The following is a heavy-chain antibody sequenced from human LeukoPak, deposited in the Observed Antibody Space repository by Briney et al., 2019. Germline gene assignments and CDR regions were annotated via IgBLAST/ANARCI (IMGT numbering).Heavy chain of an antibody. CDR2: ISGSGGST. V-gene: IGHV3-23*01. J-gene: IGHJ4*02. CDR1: GFTFSRYA. D-gene: IGHD4-23*01. CDR3: AKWFRGGNANYFDY. Sequence: PGGSLRLSCAASGFTFSRYAMSWVRQAPGKGLEWVSAISGSGGSTYYADSVKGRSTISRDNSKNTLYLQMNSLRAEDTAVYYCAKWFRGGNANYFDYWGQGTLVTVSS.